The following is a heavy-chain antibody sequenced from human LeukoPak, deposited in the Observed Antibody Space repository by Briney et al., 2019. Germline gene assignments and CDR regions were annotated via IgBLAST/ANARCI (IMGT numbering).Heavy chain of an antibody. J-gene: IGHJ4*02. CDR3: ARGGRPDY. V-gene: IGHV3-7*01. CDR2: IKEDGREK. CDR1: GFTFSSSW. Sequence: GGSLRLSCAASGFTFSSSWMSWVRQAPGKGLECVANIKEDGREKYYVDSVKGRFTISRDNAKNSLYLQMSSLRAEDTAVYYCARGGRPDYWGQGTLVTVSS. D-gene: IGHD3-10*01.